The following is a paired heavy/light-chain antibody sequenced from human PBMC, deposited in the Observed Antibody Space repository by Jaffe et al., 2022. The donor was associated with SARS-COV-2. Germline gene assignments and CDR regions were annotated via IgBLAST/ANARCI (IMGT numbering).Heavy chain of an antibody. CDR1: GFTFTYYY. CDR2: ISSSRSTT. J-gene: IGHJ4*02. Sequence: QVQLVESGGGLVKPGGSLRLSCAASGFTFTYYYMGWVRQAPGKGLEWVSYISSSRSTTSYADSVKGRFTISWDNAKNSLYLQMNSLRAEDTAVYYCARYYYDSSGYFQHFDYWGQGTLVTVSS. V-gene: IGHV3-11*01. CDR3: ARYYYDSSGYFQHFDY. D-gene: IGHD3-22*01.
Light chain of an antibody. J-gene: IGKJ4*01. CDR3: QQYDNLPLT. CDR1: QDISKY. V-gene: IGKV1-33*01. CDR2: GAS. Sequence: DIQMTQSPSSLSAFVGDRVTITCQASQDISKYLNWYQQNPGKAPKLLIYGASNLETGVPSRFSGSGSGTDFSLTISSLQPEDIATYYCQQYDNLPLTFGGGTKVEI.